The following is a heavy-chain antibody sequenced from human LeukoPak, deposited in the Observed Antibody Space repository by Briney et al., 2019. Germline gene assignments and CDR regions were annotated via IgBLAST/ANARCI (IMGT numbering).Heavy chain of an antibody. Sequence: PSETLSLTCTVSGGSISSGGYYWSWIRQHPGKGLEWIGYIYYSGSTYYNPSLKSRVTISVDTSKNQFSLKLSAVTAADTAVYSGARDWGSGYVFAYWGQGPRVPVPS. D-gene: IGHD5-12*01. CDR3: ARDWGSGYVFAY. J-gene: IGHJ4*02. CDR2: IYYSGST. V-gene: IGHV4-31*03. CDR1: GGSISSGGYY.